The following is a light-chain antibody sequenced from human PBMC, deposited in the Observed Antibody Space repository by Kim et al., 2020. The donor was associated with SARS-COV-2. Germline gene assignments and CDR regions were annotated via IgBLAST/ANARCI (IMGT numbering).Light chain of an antibody. V-gene: IGKV3-15*01. CDR1: QSVSSN. Sequence: SPGERAALSCMASQSVSSNLAWYQQKPGQAPRLLIYGASTRATGIPARFSGSGSGTEFTLTISSLQSEDFAVYYCQQYNNWPPQYSFGQGTKLEI. CDR3: QQYNNWPPQYS. CDR2: GAS. J-gene: IGKJ2*03.